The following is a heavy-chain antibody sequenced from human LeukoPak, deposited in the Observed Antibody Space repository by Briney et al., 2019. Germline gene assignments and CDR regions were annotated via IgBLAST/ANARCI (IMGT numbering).Heavy chain of an antibody. CDR3: ARGDGDYAFDY. CDR1: GGSFSGYY. J-gene: IGHJ4*02. V-gene: IGHV4-34*01. D-gene: IGHD4-17*01. CDR2: INHSGST. Sequence: SETLSLTCAVYGGSFSGYYWSWIRQPPGKGLEWIGEINHSGSTNYNPSLKSRVTISVDTSKNQFSLKLSSVTAADTAVYYCARGDGDYAFDYWGQGTLVTVSS.